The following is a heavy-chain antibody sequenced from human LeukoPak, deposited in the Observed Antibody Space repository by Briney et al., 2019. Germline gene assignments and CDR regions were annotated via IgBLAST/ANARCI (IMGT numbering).Heavy chain of an antibody. CDR2: ISGYNGNT. Sequence: ASVKVSCKAFGYTFNIYGITWVRQAPGQGLEWLGWISGYNGNTNYAQKVQGRVTMTTDTSTRTAFMVLRSLRSDDTAVYYCASAQKWLEQNWFDPWGQGTLVTVSS. D-gene: IGHD6-19*01. CDR3: ASAQKWLEQNWFDP. J-gene: IGHJ5*02. CDR1: GYTFNIYG. V-gene: IGHV1-18*01.